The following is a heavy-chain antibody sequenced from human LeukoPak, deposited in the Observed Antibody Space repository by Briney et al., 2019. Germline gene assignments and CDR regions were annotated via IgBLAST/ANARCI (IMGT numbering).Heavy chain of an antibody. CDR1: GGSISSSSYY. Sequence: SETLSLTCTVSGGSISSSSYYWGWIRQPPGKGLEWIGSIYYSGSTYYNPSLKSRVTISVDTSKNQFSLKLSSVTAADTAVYYCARLPSHYVWGSYRPSGIDYWGREPWSPSPQ. CDR2: IYYSGST. J-gene: IGHJ4*02. V-gene: IGHV4-39*07. CDR3: ARLPSHYVWGSYRPSGIDY. D-gene: IGHD3-16*02.